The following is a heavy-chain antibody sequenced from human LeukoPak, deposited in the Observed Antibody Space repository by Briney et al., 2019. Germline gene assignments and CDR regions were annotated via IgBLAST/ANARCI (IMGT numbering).Heavy chain of an antibody. Sequence: SDTLSLTCAVYGGPFSHYYWTWIRQPPGKGLEWIGEINESGSTNYHPSLKSRVTISVDTSRTHFSLNLTSVTAADTAVYYCASRIGRYLYYFGMDVWGQGTTVTVSS. J-gene: IGHJ6*02. CDR1: GGPFSHYY. CDR3: ASRIGRYLYYFGMDV. V-gene: IGHV4-34*01. D-gene: IGHD1-26*01. CDR2: INESGST.